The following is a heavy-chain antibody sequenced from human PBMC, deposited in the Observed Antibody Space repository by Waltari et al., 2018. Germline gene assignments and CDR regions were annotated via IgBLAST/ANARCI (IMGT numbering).Heavy chain of an antibody. CDR3: ARVRIAARDAFDI. Sequence: QLQLQESGPGLVKPSETLSLTCTVSGGSISSSSYYWGWIRQPPGKGLEWIGSIYYSGRTYYNPSLKSRVTISVDTSKNQFSLKLSSVTAADTAVYYCARVRIAARDAFDIWGQGTMVTVSS. CDR2: IYYSGRT. V-gene: IGHV4-39*07. CDR1: GGSISSSSYY. J-gene: IGHJ3*02. D-gene: IGHD6-6*01.